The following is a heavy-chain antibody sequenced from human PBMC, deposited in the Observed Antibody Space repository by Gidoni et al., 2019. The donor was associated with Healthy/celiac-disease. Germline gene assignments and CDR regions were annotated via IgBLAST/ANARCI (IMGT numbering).Heavy chain of an antibody. V-gene: IGHV4-34*01. CDR2: INHSGST. CDR1: GASFRGYY. J-gene: IGHJ6*03. CDR3: ASNTVVPPYYLDV. Sequence: QLQLQQSGAALFKPSETLSLPCAVYGASFRGYYWSWIRQPPGKGLVWIGEINHSGSTNYNPSLKSRVTISVDTSKYQFSLKLSSVTAADTAVYYCASNTVVPPYYLDVWGKGTTVTVS. D-gene: IGHD2-2*01.